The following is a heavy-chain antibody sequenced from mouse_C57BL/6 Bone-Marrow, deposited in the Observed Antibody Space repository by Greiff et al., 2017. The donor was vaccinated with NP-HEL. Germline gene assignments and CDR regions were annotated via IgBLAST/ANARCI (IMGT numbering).Heavy chain of an antibody. Sequence: QVQLQQSGPELVKPGASVKISCKASGYAFSSSWMNWVKQRPGKGLEWIGRIYPGDGDTNYNGKFKGKATLTADKSSSTAYMQLSSLTSEDSAVYFCAREWLRRDAYWGQGTLVTVSA. CDR1: GYAFSSSW. D-gene: IGHD2-2*01. CDR3: AREWLRRDAY. CDR2: IYPGDGDT. J-gene: IGHJ3*01. V-gene: IGHV1-82*01.